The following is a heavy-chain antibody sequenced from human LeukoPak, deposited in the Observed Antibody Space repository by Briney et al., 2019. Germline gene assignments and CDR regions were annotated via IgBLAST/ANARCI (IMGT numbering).Heavy chain of an antibody. V-gene: IGHV1-46*01. J-gene: IGHJ4*02. CDR3: AREGEGATDFDY. CDR2: INPSGGST. CDR1: GYTFTSYY. D-gene: IGHD5-24*01. Sequence: AASVKVSCKASGYTFTSYYMHWVRQAPGQGLEWMGIINPSGGSTSYAQKFQGRVTMTRDMSTSTVYMELSSLRSEDTAVYYCAREGEGATDFDYWGQGTLVTVSS.